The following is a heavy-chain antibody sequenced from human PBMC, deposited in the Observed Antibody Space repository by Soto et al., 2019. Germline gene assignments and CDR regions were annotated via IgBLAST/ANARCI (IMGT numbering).Heavy chain of an antibody. J-gene: IGHJ4*02. CDR1: GFTFSTYA. V-gene: IGHV3-30-3*01. Sequence: QVQLVESGGGVVQPGRSLRLSCAASGFTFSTYAMHWVRQAPGKGLEWVAVISYDGSNKYYADSVKGRFTISRENSKNTLYLQMNSLRAEDTAVYYCARDKSPYSSGWHNRHFDYWGQGTLVTVCS. D-gene: IGHD6-19*01. CDR2: ISYDGSNK. CDR3: ARDKSPYSSGWHNRHFDY.